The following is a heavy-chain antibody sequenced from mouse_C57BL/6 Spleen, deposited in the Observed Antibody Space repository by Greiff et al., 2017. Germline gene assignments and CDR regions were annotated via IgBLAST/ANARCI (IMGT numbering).Heavy chain of an antibody. V-gene: IGHV1-64*01. Sequence: VQLQQPGAELVKPGASVKLSCKASGYTFTSYWMHWVKQRPGQGLEWIGMIHPNSGSTNYNEKFKGKATLTADKSSSTAYMQLNSLTSEDSAVYFCARDGYYDYWYFDVWGTGTTVTVSS. CDR2: IHPNSGST. CDR3: ARDGYYDYWYFDV. J-gene: IGHJ1*03. CDR1: GYTFTSYW. D-gene: IGHD2-3*01.